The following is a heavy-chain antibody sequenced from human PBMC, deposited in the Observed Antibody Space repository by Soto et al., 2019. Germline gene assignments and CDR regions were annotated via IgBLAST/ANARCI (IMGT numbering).Heavy chain of an antibody. V-gene: IGHV3-74*01. CDR2: IDTHVDGT. CDR1: GFTFTHYW. Sequence: EVQVVESGGGLVQPGGALRLSCAASGFTFTHYWMHWVRQVPGEALVWVSRIDTHVDGTSYADFVKGRFTISRDNAKNNLYLQMNRLRIEDTTIYYCGTVFEKWGHGTMVNVSS. J-gene: IGHJ3*02. CDR3: GTVFEK.